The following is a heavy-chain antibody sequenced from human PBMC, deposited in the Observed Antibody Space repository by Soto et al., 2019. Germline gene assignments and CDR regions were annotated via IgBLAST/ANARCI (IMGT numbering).Heavy chain of an antibody. CDR2: IRGGGIT. CDR3: AKLYSTPNPSDY. Sequence: EVQVLESGGGLVQPGGSLRLSCAASGFPFSISTLTWVRQAPGRGLEFVSAIRGGGITYYADSVKGRFTLSRDNSKNTVWLQMSSLRAEDTAMYYCAKLYSTPNPSDYCGQGTRVTVSS. J-gene: IGHJ4*02. D-gene: IGHD6-13*01. V-gene: IGHV3-23*01. CDR1: GFPFSIST.